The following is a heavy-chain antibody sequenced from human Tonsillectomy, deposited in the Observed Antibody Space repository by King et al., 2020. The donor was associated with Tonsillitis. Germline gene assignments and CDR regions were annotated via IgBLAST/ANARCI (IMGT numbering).Heavy chain of an antibody. D-gene: IGHD1/OR15-1a*01. CDR3: ARGPIEWNSGGCEARGRDV. J-gene: IGHJ6*02. V-gene: IGHV3-21*01. Sequence: VQLVESGGGLVKPGGSLRLSCAASGFSIFNFSMNWVRQAPGKGLEWVSYITSDSSYVYYADSVKGRFTVSIDSARISLSLQMNNLRAEDTALYYCARGPIEWNSGGCEARGRDVGGQGTTGTVS. CDR1: GFSIFNFS. CDR2: ITSDSSYV.